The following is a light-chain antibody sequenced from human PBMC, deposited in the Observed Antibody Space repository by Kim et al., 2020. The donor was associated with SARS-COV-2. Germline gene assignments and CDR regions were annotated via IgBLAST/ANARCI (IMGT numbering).Light chain of an antibody. CDR1: ELGDKF. V-gene: IGLV3-1*01. CDR2: QDD. Sequence: VSPGQTATITCSGDELGDKFAFWYQQKPGQSPVLVIHQDDKRPSRIPARFSGSNSGNTATLTISGTQAVDEADYYCPAWDSSSTVVFGGGTQLTVL. CDR3: PAWDSSSTVV. J-gene: IGLJ2*01.